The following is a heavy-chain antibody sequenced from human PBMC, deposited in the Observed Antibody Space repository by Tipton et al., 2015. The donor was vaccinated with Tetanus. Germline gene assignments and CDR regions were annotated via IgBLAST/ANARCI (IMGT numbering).Heavy chain of an antibody. CDR2: IYYSGST. J-gene: IGHJ4*02. D-gene: IGHD3-22*01. V-gene: IGHV4-39*01. CDR3: ARTYYYDSWLDY. CDR1: GGSISSSSYY. Sequence: TLSLTCTVSGGSISSSSYYWGWIRQPPGKGLEWIGSIYYSGSTYYNPSLKSRVTISVDTSKNQFSLKLSSVTAADTAVYYCARTYYYDSWLDYWGQGTLVTVSS.